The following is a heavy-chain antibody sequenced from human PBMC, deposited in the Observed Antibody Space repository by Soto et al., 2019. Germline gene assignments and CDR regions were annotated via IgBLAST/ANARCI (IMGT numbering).Heavy chain of an antibody. CDR3: AKGFIAAAGIMDY. V-gene: IGHV3-30*18. CDR1: GFTFSSYG. J-gene: IGHJ4*02. Sequence: PGGSLRLSCAASGFTFSSYGMHWARQAPGKGLEWVAVISYDGSNKYYADSVKGRFTISRDNSKNTLYLQMNSLRAEDTAVYYCAKGFIAAAGIMDYWGQGTLVTVSS. CDR2: ISYDGSNK. D-gene: IGHD6-13*01.